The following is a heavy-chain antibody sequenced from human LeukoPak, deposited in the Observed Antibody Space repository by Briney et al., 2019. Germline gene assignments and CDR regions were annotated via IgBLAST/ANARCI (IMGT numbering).Heavy chain of an antibody. V-gene: IGHV3-23*05. CDR2: IKRDGSNT. CDR3: AKGGYASCFGP. J-gene: IGHJ5*02. Sequence: PGGSLSLSREASGFTFSEHSMSWVRQAPGKGLEWVSTIKRDGSNTYYTDSVEGRFTISRDNSKNTLYLEMNTLRAEDTAVYYCAKGGYASCFGPWGQGTQVTVSS. D-gene: IGHD2-15*01. CDR1: GFTFSEHS.